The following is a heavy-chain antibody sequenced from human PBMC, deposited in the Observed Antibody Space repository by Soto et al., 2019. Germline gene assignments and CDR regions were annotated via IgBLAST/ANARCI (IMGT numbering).Heavy chain of an antibody. Sequence: YWSWIRQPPGKGLEWIGYIYYSGSTNYNPSLKSRVTISVDTSKNQFSLKLSSVTAADTAVYYCARFGYCSSTSCYDWFDPWGQGTLVTVSS. CDR2: IYYSGST. V-gene: IGHV4-59*01. J-gene: IGHJ5*02. D-gene: IGHD2-2*01. CDR1: Y. CDR3: ARFGYCSSTSCYDWFDP.